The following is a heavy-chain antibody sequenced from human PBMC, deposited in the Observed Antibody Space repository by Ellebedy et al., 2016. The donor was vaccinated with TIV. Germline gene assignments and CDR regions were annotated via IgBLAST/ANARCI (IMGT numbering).Heavy chain of an antibody. Sequence: SETLSLXXAVSGCSISSSNWWRWVRPPPGKELEWIGEIYPSGSTNYNPPLESRVTISVDKSKNKFSLKLSSVTAADTAVYYCARTRYLGIAAGMNWFDPWGQGTLVTVSS. CDR3: ARTRYLGIAAGMNWFDP. J-gene: IGHJ5*02. CDR1: GCSISSSNW. D-gene: IGHD6-13*01. CDR2: IYPSGST. V-gene: IGHV4-4*02.